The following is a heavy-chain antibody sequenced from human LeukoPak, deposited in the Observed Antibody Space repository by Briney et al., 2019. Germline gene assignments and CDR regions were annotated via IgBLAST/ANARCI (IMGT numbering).Heavy chain of an antibody. Sequence: GGSLRLSCAASGFTFSSYGMSWVRQAPGKGLEWVSAISGSGGSTYYADSVKGRFTISRDNSKNTLYLQMNSLRSEDTAVYYCARAAAPDSSGWYMNYWGQGTLVTVSS. D-gene: IGHD6-19*01. J-gene: IGHJ4*02. CDR1: GFTFSSYG. CDR2: ISGSGGST. CDR3: ARAAAPDSSGWYMNY. V-gene: IGHV3-23*01.